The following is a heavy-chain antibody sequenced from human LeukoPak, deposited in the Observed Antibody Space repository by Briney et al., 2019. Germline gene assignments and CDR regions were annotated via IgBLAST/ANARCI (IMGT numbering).Heavy chain of an antibody. Sequence: ASVKVSCKASGYTFTSYDINWVRQATGQGLEWMGWMNPNSGNTGYAQKFQGRVTITRNTSISTAYMELSSLRSEDTAVYYCARGRRGYVPRGGLNYYYYMDVWGKGTTVTVSS. J-gene: IGHJ6*03. CDR1: GYTFTSYD. CDR2: MNPNSGNT. V-gene: IGHV1-8*03. CDR3: ARGRRGYVPRGGLNYYYYMDV. D-gene: IGHD5-12*01.